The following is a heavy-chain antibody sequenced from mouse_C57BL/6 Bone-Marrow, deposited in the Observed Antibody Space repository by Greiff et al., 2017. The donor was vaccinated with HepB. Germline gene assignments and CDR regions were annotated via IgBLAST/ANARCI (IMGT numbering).Heavy chain of an antibody. CDR1: GYSITSGYY. Sequence: EVKLVESGPGLVKPSQSLSLTCSVTGYSITSGYYWNWIRQFPGNKLEWMGYISYDGSNNYNPSLKNRISITRDTSKNQFFLKLNSVTTEDTATYYCARTSSYGWFAYWGQGTLVTVSA. D-gene: IGHD1-1*01. CDR3: ARTSSYGWFAY. V-gene: IGHV3-6*01. J-gene: IGHJ3*01. CDR2: ISYDGSN.